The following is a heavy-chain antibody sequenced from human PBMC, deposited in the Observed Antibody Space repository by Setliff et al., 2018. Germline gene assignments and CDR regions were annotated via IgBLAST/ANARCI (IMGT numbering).Heavy chain of an antibody. CDR1: GFTFSDYW. D-gene: IGHD4-17*01. CDR3: ARFYDNIDYPPEVFDF. Sequence: GGSLRLSCAAFGFTFSDYWMSWVRQAPGQGLEWVASIKQDGSEKHYADSAKGRFTVSRDNAENSVFLQMDSLSAEDTAMYYCARFYDNIDYPPEVFDFWGQGTLVTVS. CDR2: IKQDGSEK. V-gene: IGHV3-7*03. J-gene: IGHJ4*02.